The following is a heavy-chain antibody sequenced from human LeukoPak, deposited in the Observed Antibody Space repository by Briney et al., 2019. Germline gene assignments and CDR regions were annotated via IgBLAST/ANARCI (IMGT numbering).Heavy chain of an antibody. CDR2: IKQDGSDK. D-gene: IGHD3-10*02. J-gene: IGHJ6*04. Sequence: TGGSLRLSCAASGFTFSSYWMSWVRQAPGKGLEWVANIKQDGSDKYYVDSVKGRFTISRDNAKNPLYLQMNSLRAEDTAVYYCAELGITMIGGVWGKGTTVTISS. V-gene: IGHV3-7*01. CDR1: GFTFSSYW. CDR3: AELGITMIGGV.